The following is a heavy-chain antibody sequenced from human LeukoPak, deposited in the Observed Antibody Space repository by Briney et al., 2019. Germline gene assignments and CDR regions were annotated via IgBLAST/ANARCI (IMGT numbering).Heavy chain of an antibody. CDR3: AKDLEYQLLCHFDY. CDR2: INPNSGGT. J-gene: IGHJ4*02. Sequence: GASVKVSCKASGYTFTGYYMHWVRQAPGQGLEWMGWINPNSGGTNYAQKFQGRVTMTRDTSISTAYMELSRLRSDDTAVYYCAKDLEYQLLCHFDYWGQGTLVTVSS. V-gene: IGHV1-2*02. CDR1: GYTFTGYY. D-gene: IGHD2-2*01.